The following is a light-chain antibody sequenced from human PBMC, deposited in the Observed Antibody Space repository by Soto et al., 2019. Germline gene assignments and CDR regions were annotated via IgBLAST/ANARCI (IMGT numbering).Light chain of an antibody. CDR2: GAS. Sequence: EIVLTQSPGTLSLSPGERATLSCRASETVSSSSLAWYQHTRGQAPRLLIYGASSRATGIPDRFSGSGSGTDFPLTITKLEPEDFAVYYCQVSVRSPLFTFGQGTRLEVK. V-gene: IGKV3-20*01. CDR1: ETVSSSS. J-gene: IGKJ2*01. CDR3: QVSVRSPLFT.